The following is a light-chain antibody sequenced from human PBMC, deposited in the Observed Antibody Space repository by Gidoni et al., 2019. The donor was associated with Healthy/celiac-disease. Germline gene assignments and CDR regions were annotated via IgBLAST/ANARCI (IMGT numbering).Light chain of an antibody. CDR3: SSYTSSSTYV. J-gene: IGLJ1*01. V-gene: IGLV2-14*01. CDR2: DVS. Sequence: QSALTQPVSVSGSPGQSITISCTGTSSDVGGYNYVSWYQQHPGKAPKLMIYDVSNRPSGVSNRFSGSKSGNTASLTISGLQAEDEVDYYCSSYTSSSTYVFGTGTKVTVL. CDR1: SSDVGGYNY.